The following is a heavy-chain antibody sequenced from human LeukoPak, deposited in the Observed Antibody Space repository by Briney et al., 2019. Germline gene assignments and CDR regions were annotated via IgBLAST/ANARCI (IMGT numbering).Heavy chain of an antibody. J-gene: IGHJ4*02. D-gene: IGHD6-13*01. Sequence: PSQTLSLTCTVSGDSISNAYYYWSWIRQHPGKGLEWIGYINNSGSTNYNPSLQSRVTISVDKSKNQFALKLSSVSAADTAVYYCARVDSSWYFDYWGQGTLVTVSS. CDR2: INNSGST. CDR3: ARVDSSWYFDY. V-gene: IGHV4-30-4*01. CDR1: GDSISNAYYY.